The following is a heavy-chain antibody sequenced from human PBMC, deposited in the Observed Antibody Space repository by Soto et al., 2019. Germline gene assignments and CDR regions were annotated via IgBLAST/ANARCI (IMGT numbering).Heavy chain of an antibody. V-gene: IGHV3-11*01. D-gene: IGHD5-18*01. CDR1: EVCCSHCS. J-gene: IGHJ4*01. CDR2: ISSRSGTI. CDR3: AREVDRALVGSPHYFDY. Sequence: SRTVSCAASEVCCSHCSMTYIRQAPGQGLEWVSYISSRSGTIFYADSVKGRFTLSRDNSKNSMYLQMNSLRAEDTAVYYCAREVDRALVGSPHYFDYWGQGTLVTVSS.